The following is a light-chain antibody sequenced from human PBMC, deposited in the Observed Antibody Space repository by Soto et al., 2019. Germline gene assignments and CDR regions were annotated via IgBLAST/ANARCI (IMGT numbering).Light chain of an antibody. CDR2: AAS. CDR1: QGIGND. CDR3: LPDYDFPWT. J-gene: IGKJ1*01. V-gene: IGKV1-6*01. Sequence: AIQMTQSPSSLSASLGDRVTITCRASQGIGNDLGWYQQKPGNAPRLLIYAASTLQSGVPSRFSGSGSGTDFTLHISSLQPEYSATYYCLPDYDFPWTFGQGNKVEIK.